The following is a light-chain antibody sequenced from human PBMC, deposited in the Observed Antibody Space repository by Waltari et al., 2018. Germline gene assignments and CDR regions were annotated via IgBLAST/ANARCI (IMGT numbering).Light chain of an antibody. CDR3: QAWDSSTVV. J-gene: IGLJ2*01. CDR1: KLGDAY. CDR2: QDS. Sequence: SYELTQPPSASVSPGQTVSITCTGDKLGDAYACWYQQKPGQSPVLVIYQDSKRPSGIPERFSGSNSGNTATLTISGTQAMDEADYYCQAWDSSTVVFGGGTKLTVL. V-gene: IGLV3-1*01.